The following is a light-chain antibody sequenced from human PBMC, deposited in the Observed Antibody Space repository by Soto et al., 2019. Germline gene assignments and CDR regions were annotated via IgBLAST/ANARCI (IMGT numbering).Light chain of an antibody. V-gene: IGKV1-39*01. CDR3: QQSYSTPHT. CDR1: QSISSY. CDR2: AAS. Sequence: DIQITQSPSSLSSSVLERFTITCRASQSISSYLNWCQQKPGKAPKLLIYAASSLQSGVPSRFSGSGSGTDFTLTISSLQPEDFATYYCQQSYSTPHTFGQGTKVDI. J-gene: IGKJ1*01.